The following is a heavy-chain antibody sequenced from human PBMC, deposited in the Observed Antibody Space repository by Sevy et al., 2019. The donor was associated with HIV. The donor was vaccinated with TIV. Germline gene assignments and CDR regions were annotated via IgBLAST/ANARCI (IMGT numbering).Heavy chain of an antibody. V-gene: IGHV4-59*01. Sequence: SETLSLTCIVSGGSISNYYWSWIRQPPGKGLEWIGYIHYSGTTNYNPSLKSRLTMSVDTSKNQFSLKLSSVTAADTAVYYCASIYYDSSGYYQYFDYWGQGTLVTVSS. CDR3: ASIYYDSSGYYQYFDY. J-gene: IGHJ4*02. CDR1: GGSISNYY. D-gene: IGHD3-22*01. CDR2: IHYSGTT.